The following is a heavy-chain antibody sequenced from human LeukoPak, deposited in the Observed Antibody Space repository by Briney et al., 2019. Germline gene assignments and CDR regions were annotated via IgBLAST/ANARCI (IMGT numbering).Heavy chain of an antibody. Sequence: GGSLRLSCTASGFTFGDYAMSWFRQAPGKGLEWVGFIRSKAYGGTTEYAASMKGRFTISRDDSKSIAYLQMNSLKTEDTAVYYCTRDQWSYCGGDCYSGVDYWGQGTLVTVSS. CDR3: TRDQWSYCGGDCYSGVDY. CDR2: IRSKAYGGTT. CDR1: GFTFGDYA. V-gene: IGHV3-49*03. J-gene: IGHJ4*02. D-gene: IGHD2-21*02.